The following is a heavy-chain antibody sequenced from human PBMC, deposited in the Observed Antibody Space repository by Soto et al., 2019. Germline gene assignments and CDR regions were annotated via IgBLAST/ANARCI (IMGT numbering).Heavy chain of an antibody. Sequence: GGSLRLSCAASGFTFSSYGMHWVRQAPGNGLEWVAVISYDGSNKYYADSVKGRFTISRDNSKNTLYLQMNSLRAEDTAVYYCAKDGLSGQQLILDYYYGMDVWGQGTTVTVSS. V-gene: IGHV3-30*18. D-gene: IGHD6-13*01. CDR1: GFTFSSYG. CDR3: AKDGLSGQQLILDYYYGMDV. J-gene: IGHJ6*02. CDR2: ISYDGSNK.